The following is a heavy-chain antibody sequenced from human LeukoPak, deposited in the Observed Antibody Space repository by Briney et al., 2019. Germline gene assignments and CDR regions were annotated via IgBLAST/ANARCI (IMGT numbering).Heavy chain of an antibody. CDR1: GYTFTGYY. CDR2: INPHSGGT. D-gene: IGHD3-10*01. CDR3: AKFKVHGSGSSGSRKDY. Sequence: GASVKVSCKASGYTFTGYYIHWVRQAPGHGLEWMGWINPHSGGTNYAQKFQGRVTMTRDTSISTAYMELTRLISDDTAVYYCAKFKVHGSGSSGSRKDYWGQGTLVTVSS. V-gene: IGHV1-2*02. J-gene: IGHJ4*02.